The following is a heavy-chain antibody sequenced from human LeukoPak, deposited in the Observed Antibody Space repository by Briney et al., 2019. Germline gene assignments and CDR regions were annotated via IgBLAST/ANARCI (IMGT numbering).Heavy chain of an antibody. D-gene: IGHD3-10*01. J-gene: IGHJ5*02. CDR1: GFSVSSTY. CDR2: IYTIGST. V-gene: IGHV3-66*03. CDR3: TRDRAGTQSWVEFDL. Sequence: GGSLRLTCAASGFSVSSTYMSWVRQAPGKGLEWVSLIYTIGSTFYADSVMGRFTISRDNSKNTLFLQMNSLRAEDSAVYYCTRDRAGTQSWVEFDLWGQGTLVTVSS.